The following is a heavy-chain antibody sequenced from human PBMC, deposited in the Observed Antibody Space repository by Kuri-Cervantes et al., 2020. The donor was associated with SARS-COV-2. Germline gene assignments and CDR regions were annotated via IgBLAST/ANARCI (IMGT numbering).Heavy chain of an antibody. D-gene: IGHD3-3*01. CDR2: IYYSGST. Sequence: SDTLSLTCTVSGGSISSYYWSWIRQPPGKGLEWIGYIYYSGSTNYNPSLKSRVTISVDTSKNQFSLKLSSVTAADTAVYYCARITIFGVVISGAFDIWGQGTMVTVSS. CDR1: GGSISSYY. J-gene: IGHJ3*02. V-gene: IGHV4-59*13. CDR3: ARITIFGVVISGAFDI.